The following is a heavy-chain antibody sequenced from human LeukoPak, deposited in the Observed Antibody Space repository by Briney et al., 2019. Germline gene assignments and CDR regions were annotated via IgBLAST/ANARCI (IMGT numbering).Heavy chain of an antibody. Sequence: GRSLRLSCVASGFTFSRYGMHWVRQAPGKGLEWVSFTWYDGSHKDYADSVKGRFTISRDNARNSLYLQMNSLRAEDTAVYYCARDSVGPFRRSPTNAFDVWGQGTMVTVSS. D-gene: IGHD4-23*01. J-gene: IGHJ3*01. CDR2: TWYDGSHK. CDR1: GFTFSRYG. CDR3: ARDSVGPFRRSPTNAFDV. V-gene: IGHV3-33*01.